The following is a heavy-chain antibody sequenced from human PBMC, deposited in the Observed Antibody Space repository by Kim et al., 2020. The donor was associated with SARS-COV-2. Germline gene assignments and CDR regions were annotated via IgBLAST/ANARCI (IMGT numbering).Heavy chain of an antibody. V-gene: IGHV1-46*01. CDR2: INPSGGST. D-gene: IGHD3-22*01. CDR3: ARALYDSSGYYYVAGFDY. Sequence: ASVKVSCKASGYTFTSYYMHWVRQAPGQGLEWMGIINPSGGSTSYAQKFQGRVTMTRDTSTSTVYMELSSLRSEDTAVYYCARALYDSSGYYYVAGFDYWGQGTLVTVSS. CDR1: GYTFTSYY. J-gene: IGHJ4*02.